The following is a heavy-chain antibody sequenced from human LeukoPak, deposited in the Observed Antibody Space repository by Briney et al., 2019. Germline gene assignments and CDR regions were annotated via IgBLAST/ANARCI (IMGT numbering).Heavy chain of an antibody. CDR1: GFTLSSYA. CDR2: ISSNGGST. D-gene: IGHD1-26*01. CDR3: ARDSGSYQHYFDY. V-gene: IGHV3-64*01. Sequence: GGSLRLSCAASGFTLSSYAMSWVRQAPGKGLEYVSAISSNGGSTYYANSVKGRFTISRDNSKNTLYLQMGSLRAEDMAVYYCARDSGSYQHYFDYWGQGTLVTVSS. J-gene: IGHJ4*02.